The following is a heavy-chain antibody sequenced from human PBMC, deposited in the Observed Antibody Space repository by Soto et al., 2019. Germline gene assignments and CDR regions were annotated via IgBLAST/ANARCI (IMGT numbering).Heavy chain of an antibody. CDR3: AREMPTDLPYFDL. J-gene: IGHJ4*02. CDR1: GFIVNNCE. D-gene: IGHD4-4*01. Sequence: GSLRLTCAAAGFIVNNCERNWVRQAPGKGLEWISHISDSETAIYYAESVSGRFTISRDNAKRSLYLQMNSLTVEDTAVYYCAREMPTDLPYFDLWGQGTLVSVSS. V-gene: IGHV3-48*03. CDR2: ISDSETAI.